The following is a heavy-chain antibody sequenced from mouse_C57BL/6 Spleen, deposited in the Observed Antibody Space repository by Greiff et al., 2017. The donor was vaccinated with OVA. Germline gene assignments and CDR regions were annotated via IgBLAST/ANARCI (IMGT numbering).Heavy chain of an antibody. CDR1: GYAFSSSW. D-gene: IGHD1-1*02. Sequence: QVQLQQSGPELVKPGASVKISCKASGYAFSSSWMNWVKQRPGKGLEWIGRIYPGDGATNYNGKFKGKATLTADKSSSTAYMQLSSLTSEDSAVYFCAREGSPRYCDYWGKGTTLTVSS. J-gene: IGHJ2*01. CDR3: AREGSPRYCDY. V-gene: IGHV1-82*01. CDR2: IYPGDGAT.